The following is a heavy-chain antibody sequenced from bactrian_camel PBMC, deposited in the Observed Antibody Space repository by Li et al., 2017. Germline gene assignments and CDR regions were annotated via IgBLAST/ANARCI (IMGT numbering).Heavy chain of an antibody. D-gene: IGHD3*01. V-gene: IGHV3S1*01. J-gene: IGHJ4*01. CDR2: INSVGGST. CDR1: GFTFSSYW. Sequence: HVQLVESGGGLVQPGGSLRLSCAAYGFTFSSYWMYWVRQAPGKGLEWVSTINSVGGSTYYADSVKGRFTISRDNAKNTMYLQMNDLKPEDTAVYYCAADRRGGRVIKRMAVCDWSQGTQVTVS. CDR3: AADRRGGRVIKRMAVCD.